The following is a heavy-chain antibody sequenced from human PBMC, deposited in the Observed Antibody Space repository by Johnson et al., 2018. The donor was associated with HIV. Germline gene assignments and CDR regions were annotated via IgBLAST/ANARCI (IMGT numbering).Heavy chain of an antibody. D-gene: IGHD3-10*01. V-gene: IGHV3-30*04. Sequence: VQLVESGGGVVQPGRSLRLSCIVSGFTFSYYNMHWVRQAPGKGLEWVAVISHDGNSKYYSDSVKGRFTISRDKSKNTLYLQMNSLGAEDTPVYYCAKDLYYYGPDAFDIWAKGQWSPSRQ. J-gene: IGHJ3*02. CDR1: GFTFSYYN. CDR3: AKDLYYYGPDAFDI. CDR2: ISHDGNSK.